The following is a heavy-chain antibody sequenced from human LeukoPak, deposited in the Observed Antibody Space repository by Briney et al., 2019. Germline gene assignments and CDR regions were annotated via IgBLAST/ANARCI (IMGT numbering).Heavy chain of an antibody. CDR2: INWNGGST. CDR3: TRGSDYYDSSGYGKYYFDY. J-gene: IGHJ4*02. V-gene: IGHV3-20*04. CDR1: GFTFDDYG. D-gene: IGHD3-22*01. Sequence: GGSLRLSCAASGFTFDDYGMSWVRQAPGKGLGWVSGINWNGGSTGYADSVKGRFTISRDNAKNSLYLQMNCLRAEDTALYYCTRGSDYYDSSGYGKYYFDYWGQGTLVTVSS.